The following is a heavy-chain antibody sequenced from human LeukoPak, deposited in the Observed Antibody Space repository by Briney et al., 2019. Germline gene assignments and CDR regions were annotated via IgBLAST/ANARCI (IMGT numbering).Heavy chain of an antibody. J-gene: IGHJ3*02. V-gene: IGHV1-69*13. CDR3: ARDQGYCSGGSCYYDAFDI. D-gene: IGHD2-15*01. Sequence: GASVKVSCKASGGTFISYAISWVRQAPGQGLEWMGGIIPIFGTANYAQKFQGRVTITADESTSTAYMELSSLRSEDTAVYYCARDQGYCSGGSCYYDAFDIWGQGTMVTVSS. CDR1: GGTFISYA. CDR2: IIPIFGTA.